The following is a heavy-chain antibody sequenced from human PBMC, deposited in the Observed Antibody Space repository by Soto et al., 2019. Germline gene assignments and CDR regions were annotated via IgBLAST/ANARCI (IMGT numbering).Heavy chain of an antibody. Sequence: VQLVESGGGLVQPGGSLRLSCAASGFTFSDHYMDWVRQAPGKGLEWVGRTRNKANSYTTEYAASVKGRFTISRDDSKNSLYLQMNSLKTEDTAVYYCASVRKKSYYYYYMDVWGKGTTVTVSS. CDR2: TRNKANSYTT. D-gene: IGHD6-6*01. CDR3: ASVRKKSYYYYYMDV. V-gene: IGHV3-72*01. CDR1: GFTFSDHY. J-gene: IGHJ6*03.